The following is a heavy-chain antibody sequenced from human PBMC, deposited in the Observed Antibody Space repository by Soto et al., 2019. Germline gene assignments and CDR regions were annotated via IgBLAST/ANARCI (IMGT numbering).Heavy chain of an antibody. V-gene: IGHV4-59*01. D-gene: IGHD5-18*01. CDR2: ISYSGST. CDR1: GGSISSYY. CDR3: ARASYGDDNFDY. J-gene: IGHJ4*02. Sequence: SLTCTVSGGSISSYYWSWIRQPPGKGLEWIGYISYSGSTNYNPSLKSRVTISVDTSKNQFSLKLSSVTAADTAAYYCARASYGDDNFDYWGQGTLVTVSS.